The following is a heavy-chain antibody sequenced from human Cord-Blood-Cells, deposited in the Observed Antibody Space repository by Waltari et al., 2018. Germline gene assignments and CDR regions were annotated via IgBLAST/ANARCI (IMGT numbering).Heavy chain of an antibody. CDR3: ARQSSGSGDFDY. V-gene: IGHV4-59*08. Sequence: QVQLQESGPGLVKPSETLSLTCTVPGGSISSYYWRWIRQPPGKGLEWIGYIYYSGSTNYNPSLKSRVTISVDTSKNQFSLKLSSVTAADTAVYYCARQSSGSGDFDYWGQGTLVTVSS. CDR2: IYYSGST. CDR1: GGSISSYY. D-gene: IGHD7-27*01. J-gene: IGHJ4*02.